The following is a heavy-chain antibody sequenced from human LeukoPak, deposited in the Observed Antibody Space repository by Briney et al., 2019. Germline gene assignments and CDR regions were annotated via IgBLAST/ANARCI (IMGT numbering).Heavy chain of an antibody. V-gene: IGHV1-58*02. CDR2: IVVGSGNT. CDR3: AADYYGSGSTGYYYYGMDV. D-gene: IGHD3-10*01. J-gene: IGHJ6*02. CDR1: GFTFTSSA. Sequence: ASVKVSCKASGFTFTSSAMQWVRQARGQRLEWIGWIVVGSGNTNYAQKFQERVTITRDMSTSTAYMELSSLRSEDTAVYYCAADYYGSGSTGYYYYGMDVWGQGTTVTVSS.